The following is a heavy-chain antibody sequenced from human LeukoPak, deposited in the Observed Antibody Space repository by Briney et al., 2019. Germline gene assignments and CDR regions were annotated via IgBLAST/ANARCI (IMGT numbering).Heavy chain of an antibody. J-gene: IGHJ4*02. CDR2: ISWNSGSI. CDR1: GFTFDDYA. Sequence: PGGSLRLSCAASGFTFDDYAMHWVRQAPGKGLEWVSGISWNSGSIGYADSVKGRFTISRDNAKNSLYLQMNSLRAEDTALYYCANNFPYYYDSSAYYDSWGQGTLVTVSS. D-gene: IGHD3-22*01. V-gene: IGHV3-9*01. CDR3: ANNFPYYYDSSAYYDS.